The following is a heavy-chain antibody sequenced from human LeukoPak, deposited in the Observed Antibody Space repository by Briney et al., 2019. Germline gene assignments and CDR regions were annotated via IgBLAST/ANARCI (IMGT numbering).Heavy chain of an antibody. CDR2: IYYSGRT. CDR1: GGSISSSNW. CDR3: ARVRQYYDFWSGLGPDYYYYGMDV. J-gene: IGHJ6*02. D-gene: IGHD3-3*01. V-gene: IGHV4-4*02. Sequence: SETLSLTCAVSGGSISSSNWWSWVRQSPGKGLEWNGYIYYSGRTNYNPSLKSRVTISVDTSKNQFSLKLSSVTAADTAVYYCARVRQYYDFWSGLGPDYYYYGMDVWGQGTTVTVSS.